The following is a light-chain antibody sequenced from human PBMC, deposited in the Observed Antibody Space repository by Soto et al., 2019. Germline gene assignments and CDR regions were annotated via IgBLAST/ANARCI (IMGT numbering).Light chain of an antibody. J-gene: IGLJ1*01. V-gene: IGLV1-44*01. Sequence: QSVLTQPPSASGTPGQRVTISCSGTSSNIGTYTVNWYQQLPGTAPKLLIYTDYQRPSGVPDRFSGSKSGTSASLAINGLHSEDEADYYCQSYDSSLSAYVFGTGTKVTVL. CDR3: QSYDSSLSAYV. CDR2: TDY. CDR1: SSNIGTYT.